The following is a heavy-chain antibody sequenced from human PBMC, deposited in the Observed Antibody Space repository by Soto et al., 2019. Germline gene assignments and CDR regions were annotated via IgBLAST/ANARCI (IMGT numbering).Heavy chain of an antibody. V-gene: IGHV1-18*01. Sequence: QVQLVQSGAEVKKPGASVKVSCKASGYTFSSHGITWLRQAPGQGLEWMGWISASNGDTNYAQRLQGRDTVTTDTSTTTSYLELRSLRSEDTAVYYCARMVRGSNIDYYYYMDVWGKGTTVTVSS. J-gene: IGHJ6*03. CDR2: ISASNGDT. D-gene: IGHD3-10*01. CDR3: ARMVRGSNIDYYYYMDV. CDR1: GYTFSSHG.